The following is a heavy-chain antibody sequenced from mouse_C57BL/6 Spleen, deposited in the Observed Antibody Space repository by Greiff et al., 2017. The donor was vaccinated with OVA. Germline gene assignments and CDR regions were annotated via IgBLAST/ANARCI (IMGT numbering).Heavy chain of an antibody. CDR2: IYPGDGDT. D-gene: IGHD1-1*01. CDR3: ARSYYGSSYLDY. CDR1: GYAFSSYW. Sequence: VQLQQSGAELVKPGASVKISCKASGYAFSSYWMNWVKQRPGKGLEWIGQIYPGDGDTNSNGKFKGKATLTADKSSSTAYMQLSSLTSEDSAVYFCARSYYGSSYLDYWGQGTTLTVSS. J-gene: IGHJ2*01. V-gene: IGHV1-80*01.